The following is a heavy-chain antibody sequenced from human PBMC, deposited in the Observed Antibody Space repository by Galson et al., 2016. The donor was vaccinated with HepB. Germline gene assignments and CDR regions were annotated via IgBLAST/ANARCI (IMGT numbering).Heavy chain of an antibody. J-gene: IGHJ4*02. V-gene: IGHV4-31*02. CDR3: ATRPPYIIWLPYFDY. D-gene: IGHD4-11*01. CDR2: VSSTGRT. Sequence: GYVSSTGRTYYNPSLTSRVAVSMDTSQNQFSLRLNSVTAADTAVYYCATRPPYIIWLPYFDYWGQGTLVTASA.